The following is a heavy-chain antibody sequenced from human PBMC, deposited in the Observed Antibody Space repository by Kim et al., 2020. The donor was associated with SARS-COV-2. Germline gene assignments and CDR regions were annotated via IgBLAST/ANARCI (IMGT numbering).Heavy chain of an antibody. CDR2: ISSSSSYI. Sequence: GGSLRLSCAASGFTFSSYSMNWVRQAPGKGLEWVSSISSSSSYIYYADSVKGRFTISRDNAKNSLYLQMNSLRAEDTAVYYCARDWYSYGSDYFDYWGQGTLVTVSS. CDR1: GFTFSSYS. J-gene: IGHJ4*02. V-gene: IGHV3-21*01. D-gene: IGHD5-18*01. CDR3: ARDWYSYGSDYFDY.